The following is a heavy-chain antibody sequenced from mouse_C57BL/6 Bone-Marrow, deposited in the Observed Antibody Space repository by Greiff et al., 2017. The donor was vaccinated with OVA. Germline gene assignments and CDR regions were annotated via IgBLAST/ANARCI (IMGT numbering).Heavy chain of an antibody. CDR2: INPGSGGT. CDR1: GYAFTNYL. Sequence: QVQLQQSGAELVRPGTSVKVSCKASGYAFTNYLIEWVKQRPGQGLEWIGVINPGSGGTNYNEKFKGKATLTADKSSSTAYMQLSSLTSEGSAVYFCARGGQLRLLSWFAYWGQGTLVTVSA. J-gene: IGHJ3*01. D-gene: IGHD3-2*02. CDR3: ARGGQLRLLSWFAY. V-gene: IGHV1-54*01.